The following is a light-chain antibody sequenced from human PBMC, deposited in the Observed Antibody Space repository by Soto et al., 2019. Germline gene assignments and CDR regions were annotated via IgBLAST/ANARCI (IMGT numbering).Light chain of an antibody. CDR3: QQYGSSPIT. J-gene: IGKJ5*01. Sequence: EIVLTQSPGTLSLSPGGRATLSCRASHSVSSSYLAWYHQKPGQAPRLLIYDASSRATGIPDRFSGSGSGTDFTLTISRLEPEDFAVYFCQQYGSSPITFGQGTRLEIK. CDR2: DAS. V-gene: IGKV3-20*01. CDR1: HSVSSSY.